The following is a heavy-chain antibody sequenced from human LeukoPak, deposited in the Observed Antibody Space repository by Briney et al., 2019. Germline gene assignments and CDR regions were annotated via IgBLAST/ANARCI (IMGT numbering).Heavy chain of an antibody. V-gene: IGHV1-2*02. D-gene: IGHD2-2*01. J-gene: IGHJ4*02. CDR2: LNPNSGDT. CDR3: AIISPADKN. CDR1: GYTFTGFY. Sequence: ASVKVSCKASGYTFTGFYMHWVRQAPGQGLEWMGWLNPNSGDTHYAQTFRGRLTMTGDTSISTAYMELSTLRSDDTAVYYCAIISPADKNWGQGTLVTVSS.